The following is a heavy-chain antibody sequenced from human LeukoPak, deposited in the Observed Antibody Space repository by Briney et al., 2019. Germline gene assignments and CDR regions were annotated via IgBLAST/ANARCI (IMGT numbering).Heavy chain of an antibody. CDR1: GGTFSSYA. J-gene: IGHJ5*02. Sequence: GSSVKVSCKASGGTFSSYAISWVRQAPGQGLEWMGGIIPIFGTANYAQKFQGRVTITADKSTSTAYMELSSLRSEDTAVYYCASSYIAARPYNGFDPWGQGTLVTVSS. CDR3: ASSYIAARPYNGFDP. V-gene: IGHV1-69*06. D-gene: IGHD6-6*01. CDR2: IIPIFGTA.